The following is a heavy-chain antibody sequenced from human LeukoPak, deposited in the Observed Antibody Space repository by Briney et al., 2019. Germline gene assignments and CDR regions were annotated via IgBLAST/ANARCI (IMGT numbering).Heavy chain of an antibody. D-gene: IGHD3-10*02. CDR2: ISYDGSNK. J-gene: IGHJ4*02. V-gene: IGHV3-30*18. Sequence: GGSLRLSCAASGFTFSSYGMHWVRQAPGKGLEWVAVISYDGSNKYYADSVKGRFTISRDNPKNTLYLQMNSLRAEDTAVYYCAKGGKRLTVSFFDYWGQGTLVTVSS. CDR1: GFTFSSYG. CDR3: AKGGKRLTVSFFDY.